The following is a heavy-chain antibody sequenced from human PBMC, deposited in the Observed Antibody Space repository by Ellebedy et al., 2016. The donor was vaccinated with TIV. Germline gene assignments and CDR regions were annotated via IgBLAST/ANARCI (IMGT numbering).Heavy chain of an antibody. CDR2: INPSGGST. D-gene: IGHD3-3*01. J-gene: IGHJ4*02. CDR3: ARCGAYDFWSGYFREFDY. V-gene: IGHV1-46*01. Sequence: ASVKVSCXASGYTFTSYYMHWVRQAPGQGLEWMGIINPSGGSTSYAQKFQGRVTMTRDTSTSTVYMELSSLRSEDTAVYYCARCGAYDFWSGYFREFDYWGQGTLVTVSS. CDR1: GYTFTSYY.